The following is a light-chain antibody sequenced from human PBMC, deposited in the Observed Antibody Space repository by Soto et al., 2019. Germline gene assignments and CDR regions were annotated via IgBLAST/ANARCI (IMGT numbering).Light chain of an antibody. Sequence: DIVLTQSPGILSLSPGERATLSCRASQSVSSSYLAWYQQKPGQAPRLLIYGASNRATGIPDRFSASGSKTNFTVTISRLEPEDFAVYYCQQYGSSPPYTFGQGTKLEIK. V-gene: IGKV3-20*01. CDR1: QSVSSSY. J-gene: IGKJ2*01. CDR2: GAS. CDR3: QQYGSSPPYT.